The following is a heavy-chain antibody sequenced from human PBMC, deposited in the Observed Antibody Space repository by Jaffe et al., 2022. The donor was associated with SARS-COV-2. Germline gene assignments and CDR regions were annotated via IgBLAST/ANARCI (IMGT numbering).Heavy chain of an antibody. CDR2: IIPIFGTA. J-gene: IGHJ5*02. CDR1: GGTFSSYA. Sequence: QVQLVQSGAEVKKPGSSVKVSCKASGGTFSSYAISWVRQAPGQGLEWMGGIIPIFGTANYAQKFQGRVTITADESTSTAYMELSSLRSEDTAVYYCARDHDPHMVRGVILGWFDPWGQGTLVTVSS. D-gene: IGHD3-10*01. CDR3: ARDHDPHMVRGVILGWFDP. V-gene: IGHV1-69*01.